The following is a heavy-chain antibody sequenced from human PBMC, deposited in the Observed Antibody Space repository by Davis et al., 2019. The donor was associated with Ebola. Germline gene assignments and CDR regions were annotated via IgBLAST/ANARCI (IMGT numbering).Heavy chain of an antibody. Sequence: GESLKISCAASGLTFSIYAMSWVRQGPGNKLEWISSISGSGDTTKYADPVKGRFTISRDNSKNTLYLQMSSLRAEDTALYYCARLDCTSASCSKYYYYYGMDVWGQGTTVTVSS. D-gene: IGHD2-2*01. V-gene: IGHV3-23*01. CDR1: GLTFSIYA. CDR2: ISGSGDTT. CDR3: ARLDCTSASCSKYYYYYGMDV. J-gene: IGHJ6*02.